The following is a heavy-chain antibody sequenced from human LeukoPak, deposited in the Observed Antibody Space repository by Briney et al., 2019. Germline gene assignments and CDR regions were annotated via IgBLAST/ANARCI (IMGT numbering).Heavy chain of an antibody. V-gene: IGHV3-33*08. CDR3: ATGRYSSSPERYYYYGMDV. Sequence: GRSLRLSCAASGFTFSSYGIHWVRQAPGKGLEWVAVIWYDGSNKYYADSEKGRFTISRDNSKNTLYLQMNSLRAEDTAVYYCATGRYSSSPERYYYYGMDVWGQGTTVTVSS. D-gene: IGHD6-13*01. CDR2: IWYDGSNK. J-gene: IGHJ6*02. CDR1: GFTFSSYG.